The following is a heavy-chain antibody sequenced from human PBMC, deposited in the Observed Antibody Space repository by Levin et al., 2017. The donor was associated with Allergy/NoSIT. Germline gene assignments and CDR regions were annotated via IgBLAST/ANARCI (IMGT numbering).Heavy chain of an antibody. J-gene: IGHJ4*02. V-gene: IGHV3-23*01. CDR2: ITGSGDKT. CDR3: AKARFLEYQFDF. Sequence: PGGSLRLSCAASGFSFSTYAFSWVRQTPEKGLEWVSLITGSGDKTYYADSVKGRFTISRDNSKNMLYLQMSSLRADDTAIYYCAKARFLEYQFDFWGRGTLVTVSS. CDR1: GFSFSTYA. D-gene: IGHD3-3*01.